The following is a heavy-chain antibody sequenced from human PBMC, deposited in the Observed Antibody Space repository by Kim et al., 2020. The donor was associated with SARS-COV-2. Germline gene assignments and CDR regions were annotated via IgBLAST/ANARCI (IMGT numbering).Heavy chain of an antibody. CDR3: ARDNKRLIPGDVALN. CDR2: ISYDGNNN. J-gene: IGHJ4*02. V-gene: IGHV3-30-3*01. D-gene: IGHD3-16*01. Sequence: GGSLRLSCVASGFIFSNYALHWVRQAPGKGLEWVAVISYDGNNNYYADSVKGRFTIYRDNSKNTLYLQMNGLRGEDTGVYYCARDNKRLIPGDVALNWGQGTQVTVSS. CDR1: GFIFSNYA.